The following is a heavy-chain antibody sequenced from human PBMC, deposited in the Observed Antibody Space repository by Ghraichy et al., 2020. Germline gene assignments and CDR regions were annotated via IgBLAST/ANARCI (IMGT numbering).Heavy chain of an antibody. V-gene: IGHV4-59*01. CDR2: IYYSGST. Sequence: SETLSLTCTVSGGSISSYYWSWIRQLPGKGLEWIGYIYYSGSTNYNPSLKSRVTISVDTSKNQFSLKLSSVTAADTAVYYCARSYNWNYAIDYWGQGTLVTVSS. CDR3: ARSYNWNYAIDY. D-gene: IGHD1-7*01. CDR1: GGSISSYY. J-gene: IGHJ4*02.